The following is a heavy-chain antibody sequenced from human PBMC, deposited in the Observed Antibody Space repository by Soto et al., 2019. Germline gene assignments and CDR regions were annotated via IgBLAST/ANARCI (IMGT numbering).Heavy chain of an antibody. CDR3: ATRITVFGLLIPPFDP. D-gene: IGHD3-3*01. V-gene: IGHV4-34*01. CDR1: GGSVNGYY. Sequence: PAETSLTCAVYGGSVNGYYWNWIRQPPGKGLEWIGEINHTGGTHYNPSLKSRVTMSVDTSKNQFSLRLSSVTAADTAIYYCATRITVFGLLIPPFDPWGQGTKVTVSS. CDR2: INHTGGT. J-gene: IGHJ5*02.